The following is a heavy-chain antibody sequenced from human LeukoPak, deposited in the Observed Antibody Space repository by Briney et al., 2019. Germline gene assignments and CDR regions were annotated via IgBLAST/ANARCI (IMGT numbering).Heavy chain of an antibody. D-gene: IGHD3-22*01. CDR2: IYHSGTT. J-gene: IGHJ5*02. V-gene: IGHV4-39*07. Sequence: SETLSLTCTVSGGSISSSSYYWGWIRQPPGKGLEWIGSIYHSGTTYYNPSLKSRVTISVDTSKNQFSLKLSSVTAADTAVYYCARAFYYYDSSGYSPWGQGTLVTVSS. CDR1: GGSISSSSYY. CDR3: ARAFYYYDSSGYSP.